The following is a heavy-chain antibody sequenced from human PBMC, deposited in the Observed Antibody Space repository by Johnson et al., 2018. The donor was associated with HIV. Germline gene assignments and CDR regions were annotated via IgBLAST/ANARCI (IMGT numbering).Heavy chain of an antibody. V-gene: IGHV3-15*01. Sequence: EVQLVESGGGVVQPGRSLRLSCAASEFTFSNAWMSWVRQAPGKGLEWVGRIKSKIDGGTTEYGAPVKGRFTISRDDSQNTLYLQMNSLRAEDTAVYYCARESYLVYAFDIWGQGTMVTVSS. CDR1: EFTFSNAW. D-gene: IGHD1-26*01. CDR2: IKSKIDGGTT. CDR3: ARESYLVYAFDI. J-gene: IGHJ3*02.